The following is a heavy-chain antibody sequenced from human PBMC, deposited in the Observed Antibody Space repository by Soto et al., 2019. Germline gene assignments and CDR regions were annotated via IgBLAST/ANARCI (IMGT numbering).Heavy chain of an antibody. CDR2: IPHDGSNK. V-gene: IGHV3-30*18. Sequence: QVQLVESGGGVVQPGRSLRLSCAASGFTFSTYGMHWVRQAPGKGLEWVAVIPHDGSNKYYADSVKGRFTISRDNSNNTLYLQMNSLRAEDTAVYYCAKDLRESTCSWDFDYWGQGTLVTVSS. CDR3: AKDLRESTCSWDFDY. D-gene: IGHD6-13*01. J-gene: IGHJ4*02. CDR1: GFTFSTYG.